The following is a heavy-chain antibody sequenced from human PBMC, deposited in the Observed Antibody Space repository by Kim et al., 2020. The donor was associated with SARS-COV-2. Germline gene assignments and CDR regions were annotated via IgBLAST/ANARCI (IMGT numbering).Heavy chain of an antibody. D-gene: IGHD4-17*01. CDR3: ARESFGDYAV. J-gene: IGHJ1*01. CDR2: TL. Sequence: TLYYADSMRGRFTISRDNDKNLLYLQIDSLRHEDTAVYYCARESFGDYAVWGQGTLVTVSS. V-gene: IGHV3-48*02.